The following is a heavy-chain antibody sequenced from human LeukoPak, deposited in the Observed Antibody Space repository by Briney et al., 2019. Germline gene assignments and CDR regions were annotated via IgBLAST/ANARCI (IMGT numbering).Heavy chain of an antibody. D-gene: IGHD3-3*01. J-gene: IGHJ5*02. CDR2: INHSGST. Sequence: KPSETLSLTCAVYGGSFSGYYWSWIRQPPGKGLGWIGEINHSGSTNYNPSLKSRVTISVDTSKNQFSLKLSSVTAADTAVYYCARDRKYLRFLAPWGQGTLVTVSS. V-gene: IGHV4-34*01. CDR1: GGSFSGYY. CDR3: ARDRKYLRFLAP.